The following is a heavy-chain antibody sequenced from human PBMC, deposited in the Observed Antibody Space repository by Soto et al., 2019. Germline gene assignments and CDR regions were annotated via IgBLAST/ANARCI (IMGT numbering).Heavy chain of an antibody. V-gene: IGHV3-23*01. CDR1: GFTFSSYA. J-gene: IGHJ4*02. Sequence: GGSLRLSCAASGFTFSSYAMSWVRQAPGKGLEWVSAISGSGGSTYYADSVKGRFTISRDNSKNTLYLQMNSLRAEDTAVYYCAKARTLYGDYEDFDYWGQGTLVTVSS. D-gene: IGHD4-17*01. CDR3: AKARTLYGDYEDFDY. CDR2: ISGSGGST.